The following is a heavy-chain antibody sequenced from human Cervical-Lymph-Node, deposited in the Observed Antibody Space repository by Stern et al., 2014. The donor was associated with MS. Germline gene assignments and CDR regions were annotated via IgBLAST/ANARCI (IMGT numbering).Heavy chain of an antibody. V-gene: IGHV1-8*01. J-gene: IGHJ6*02. CDR1: GYTFRSYD. CDR3: ARGRHWYGDSLMYYYYGLDV. D-gene: IGHD4-17*01. CDR2: MNPSTGNT. Sequence: VQLVQSGAEVKKPGASLKVSCKASGYTFRSYDINWVRQATGQGLEWMGWMNPSTGNTGYAEKFQGRVTMTRNTSISTAYMELSSLTSEDTAMYYCARGRHWYGDSLMYYYYGLDVWGQGTTVTVSS.